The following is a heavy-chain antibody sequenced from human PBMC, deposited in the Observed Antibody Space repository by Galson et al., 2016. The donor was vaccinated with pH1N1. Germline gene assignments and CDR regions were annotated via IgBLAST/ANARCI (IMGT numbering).Heavy chain of an antibody. D-gene: IGHD3/OR15-3a*01. Sequence: SLRVSCAASGFIFNTYSMNWVRQAPGKGLEWVSVINAAGDITNYADSLKGRFTITRDNSKNTLYLQISYVRSEDTAIYFCPKDERQWTVRGAFDVWGQGTMVTVSS. J-gene: IGHJ3*01. CDR2: INAAGDIT. V-gene: IGHV3-23*01. CDR1: GFIFNTYS. CDR3: PKDERQWTVRGAFDV.